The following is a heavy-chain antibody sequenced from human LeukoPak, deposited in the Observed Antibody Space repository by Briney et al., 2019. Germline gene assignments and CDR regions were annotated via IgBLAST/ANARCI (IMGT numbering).Heavy chain of an antibody. V-gene: IGHV3-23*01. J-gene: IGHJ2*01. CDR1: GFTFSSYA. CDR2: ISGSGGST. D-gene: IGHD6-19*01. CDR3: AREKKQWLGFRYFDL. Sequence: GGSLRLSCAASGFTFSSYAMSWVRQAPGKGLEWVSTISGSGGSTYYADSVKGRFTISRDNSKNTLYLQMNSLRAEDTAVYYCAREKKQWLGFRYFDLWGRGTLVTVSS.